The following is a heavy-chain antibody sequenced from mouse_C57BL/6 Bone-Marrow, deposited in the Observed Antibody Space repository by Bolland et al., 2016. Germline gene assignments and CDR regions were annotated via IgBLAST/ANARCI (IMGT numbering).Heavy chain of an antibody. D-gene: IGHD2-3*01. CDR3: ARPCSGLLSWFAY. CDR2: STI. J-gene: IGHJ3*01. V-gene: IGHV4-2*01. Sequence: STINYTPSLKDKFIISRDNAKNTLYLQMSKVRSEDTALYYCARPCSGLLSWFAYWGQGTLV.